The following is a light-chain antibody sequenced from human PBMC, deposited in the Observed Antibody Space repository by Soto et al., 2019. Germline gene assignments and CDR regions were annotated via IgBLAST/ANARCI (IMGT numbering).Light chain of an antibody. J-gene: IGKJ5*01. CDR1: EDITNS. CDR2: TVS. Sequence: DIQLTQSTSFLSASVGDRVTITCRASEDITNSLAWYHQKPGKPPKFLISTVSTLQRGVRSRFSGSGSGTEFTLTISDLQPEDFATYYCQQFNSYQITFGQGTRLDI. CDR3: QQFNSYQIT. V-gene: IGKV1-9*01.